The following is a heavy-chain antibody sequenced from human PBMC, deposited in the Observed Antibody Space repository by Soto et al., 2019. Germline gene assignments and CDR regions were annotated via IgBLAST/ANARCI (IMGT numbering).Heavy chain of an antibody. CDR3: ARVGGGLASLGYYGMDV. Sequence: QVQLVQSGAEVKKTGASVKVTCKASGYTFIGYYIHWVRQAPGQGLEWMGWINPNSGGTNYAQRFQGWVTMTRGRSISTAYMELSRLKSYDTAVYYCARVGGGLASLGYYGMDVWGQGTTVTVSS. D-gene: IGHD3-10*01. CDR2: INPNSGGT. V-gene: IGHV1-2*04. J-gene: IGHJ6*02. CDR1: GYTFIGYY.